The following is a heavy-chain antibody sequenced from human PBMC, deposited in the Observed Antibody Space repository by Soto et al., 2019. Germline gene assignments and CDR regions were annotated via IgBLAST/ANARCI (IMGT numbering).Heavy chain of an antibody. CDR3: ARDPASLYCSGGSCYSGSWFDP. Sequence: ASMEVSCKASGYTFNRYYMHWGGKAPGQGLEWMGIINPSGGSPSYAQKFQGRVTMTRDTSTSTVYMELSSLRSEDTAVYYCARDPASLYCSGGSCYSGSWFDPGGKGTLVNVAS. CDR1: GYTFNRYY. CDR2: INPSGGSP. D-gene: IGHD2-15*01. J-gene: IGHJ5*02. V-gene: IGHV1-46*02.